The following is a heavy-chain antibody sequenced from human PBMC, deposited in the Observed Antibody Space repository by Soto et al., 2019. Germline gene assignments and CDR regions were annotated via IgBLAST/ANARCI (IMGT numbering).Heavy chain of an antibody. V-gene: IGHV1-69*13. J-gene: IGHJ6*02. CDR1: GGTFSSYA. CDR3: ARELGIGGYYYYGMDV. D-gene: IGHD3-16*01. Sequence: SVKVSCKASGGTFSSYAISWVRQAPGQGLEWMGGIIPIFGTANYAQKFQGRVTITADESTSTAYMELSSLRSEDTAVYYCARELGIGGYYYYGMDVWGQGTTVTVSS. CDR2: IIPIFGTA.